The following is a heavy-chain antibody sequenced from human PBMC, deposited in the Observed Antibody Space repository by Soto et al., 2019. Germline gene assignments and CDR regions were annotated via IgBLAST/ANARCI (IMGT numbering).Heavy chain of an antibody. CDR1: GASIRSYY. J-gene: IGHJ3*02. V-gene: IGHV4-59*01. D-gene: IGHD5-12*01. CDR3: ARDMATPDRDAFDI. CDR2: IYYSGST. Sequence: QVQLQESGPGLVKPSETLSLTCTVSGASIRSYYWSWLRQPPGKGLEWIGYIYYSGSTNYSPSLKSRATISVDTSKSQFSLKLSSVAAADMAVYYCARDMATPDRDAFDIWGQGTMVTVSS.